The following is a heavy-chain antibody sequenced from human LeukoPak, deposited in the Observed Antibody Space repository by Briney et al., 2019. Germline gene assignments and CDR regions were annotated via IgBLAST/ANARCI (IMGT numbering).Heavy chain of an antibody. CDR2: IYTSGST. CDR3: ARGRSGDILTGYYPYYFDY. V-gene: IGHV4-4*07. Sequence: SETLSLTCTVSGGSLTYYYWSWIRQPAGKGLEWIGRIYTSGSTNYNPSLKSRVTISVDTSKNQFSLKLSSVTAADTAVYYCARGRSGDILTGYYPYYFDYWGQGTLVTVSS. CDR1: GGSLTYYY. J-gene: IGHJ4*02. D-gene: IGHD3-9*01.